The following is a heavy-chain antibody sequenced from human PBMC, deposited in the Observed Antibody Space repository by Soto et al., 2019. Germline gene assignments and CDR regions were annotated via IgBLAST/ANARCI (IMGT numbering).Heavy chain of an antibody. Sequence: EVHLLESGGDLVQPGGSLRLSCVASGFTFENYAMNWVRQAPGKGLEWVSALSGSGGATFYADSVKGRFSISRDNSKKTLYLQINRLRAEDTATYYCAKDRGYYGSGSYFDCWGQGTLVTVSS. D-gene: IGHD3-10*01. J-gene: IGHJ4*02. CDR1: GFTFENYA. CDR3: AKDRGYYGSGSYFDC. V-gene: IGHV3-23*01. CDR2: LSGSGGAT.